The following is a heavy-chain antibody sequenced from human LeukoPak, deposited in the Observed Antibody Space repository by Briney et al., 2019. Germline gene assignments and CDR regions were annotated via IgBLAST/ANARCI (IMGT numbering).Heavy chain of an antibody. D-gene: IGHD3-10*01. V-gene: IGHV4-59*12. CDR3: ARGVSYYYGSGSYRREYYFDY. CDR2: IYYSGST. J-gene: IGHJ4*02. Sequence: PSETLSLTCTVSGGSISSYYWSWLRQPPGKGLEWVGYIYYSGSTTYNPSLKSRVTISVDTSKNQFSLKLSSVTAADTAVYYCARGVSYYYGSGSYRREYYFDYWGQGTLVTVSS. CDR1: GGSISSYY.